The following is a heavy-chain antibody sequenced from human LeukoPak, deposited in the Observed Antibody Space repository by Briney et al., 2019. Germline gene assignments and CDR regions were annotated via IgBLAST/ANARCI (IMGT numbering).Heavy chain of an antibody. Sequence: SETLSLTSTVPGGSITSYYWCWTRQPPGKGVEWIGYIYYSGSTNYKPSLKSRVTISVDTSKNQFSLKLSSVTAADTAVYYCARGLSITMVRGVQFDPWGQGTLGTVSS. CDR3: ARGLSITMVRGVQFDP. J-gene: IGHJ5*02. CDR2: IYYSGST. D-gene: IGHD3-10*01. V-gene: IGHV4-59*08. CDR1: GGSITSYY.